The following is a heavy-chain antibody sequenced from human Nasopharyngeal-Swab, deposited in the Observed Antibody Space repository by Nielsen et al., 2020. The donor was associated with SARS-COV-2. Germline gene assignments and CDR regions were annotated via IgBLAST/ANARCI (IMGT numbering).Heavy chain of an antibody. CDR1: GGSISGNY. Sequence: SETLSLTCTVSGGSISGNYWNWIRQPPGKGLEWIGNILYGGSTNYNPSLKSRVTISVDTSKNQFSLKLSSVTAADTAVYYCARGRYSSGWYILYNWFDPWGQGTLVTVSS. CDR2: ILYGGST. D-gene: IGHD6-19*01. CDR3: ARGRYSSGWYILYNWFDP. V-gene: IGHV4-59*12. J-gene: IGHJ5*02.